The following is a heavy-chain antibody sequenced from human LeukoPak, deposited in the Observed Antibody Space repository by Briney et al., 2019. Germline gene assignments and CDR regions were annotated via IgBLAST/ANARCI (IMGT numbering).Heavy chain of an antibody. CDR1: GYSFTGYF. CDR2: MNPNTGGT. V-gene: IGHV1-2*02. J-gene: IGHJ5*02. D-gene: IGHD5/OR15-5a*01. Sequence: GASVKVSCKASGYSFTGYFIQWVRQAPGQGLEWMGWMNPNTGGTHYGKKFQGRITMTGDTSISTAYMEVTRLTSDDTAVYFCAREVDMLSMNRRYNWFDPWGQGTPVTVSS. CDR3: AREVDMLSMNRRYNWFDP.